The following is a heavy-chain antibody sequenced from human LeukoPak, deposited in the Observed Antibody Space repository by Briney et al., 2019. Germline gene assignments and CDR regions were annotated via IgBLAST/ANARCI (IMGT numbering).Heavy chain of an antibody. CDR3: ARMLDPGYPGVD. CDR2: IYYSGST. J-gene: IGHJ4*02. D-gene: IGHD3-9*01. V-gene: IGHV4-39*01. Sequence: MSSETLSLTCTVSGGSISSSSYYWGWIRQPPGKGLEWIGSIYYSGSTYYNPSLKSRVTISVDTSKNQFSLKMSSVTAADTAVYYCARMLDPGYPGVDWGQGTLVTVSS. CDR1: GGSISSSSYY.